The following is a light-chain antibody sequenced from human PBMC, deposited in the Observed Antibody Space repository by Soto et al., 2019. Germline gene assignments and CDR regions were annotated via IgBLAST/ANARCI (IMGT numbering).Light chain of an antibody. CDR3: QQYTNWPKT. J-gene: IGKJ1*01. V-gene: IGKV3D-15*01. CDR1: QSVSRK. Sequence: TQAPRTPSLSPVEGAPLSCRAGQSVSRKLVWYQQKPGQAPRLLIYGASTRATGIPERFSGSGSGTEFTLTISSLQSEDFAVYYCQQYTNWPKTFGQGTKV. CDR2: GAS.